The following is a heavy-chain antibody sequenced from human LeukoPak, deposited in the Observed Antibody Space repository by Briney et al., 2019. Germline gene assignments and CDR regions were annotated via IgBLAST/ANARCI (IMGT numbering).Heavy chain of an antibody. Sequence: GASVKVSCKASGYTFNDYGVSWVRQAPAQGREWMGWISNYNDKTNYAQKFQGRGTLTTDTSKSKVYMQLRSLTSDDTDVYYCARDGSYRHFDFWGQGTLVTVSS. V-gene: IGHV1-18*01. J-gene: IGHJ4*02. D-gene: IGHD1-14*01. CDR2: ISNYNDKT. CDR3: ARDGSYRHFDF. CDR1: GYTFNDYG.